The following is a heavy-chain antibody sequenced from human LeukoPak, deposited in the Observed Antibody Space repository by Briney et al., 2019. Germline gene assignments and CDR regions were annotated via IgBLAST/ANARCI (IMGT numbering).Heavy chain of an antibody. CDR2: IKQDGSEK. Sequence: GGSLRLSCAASGFSFSSYWMTWVRQAPGKGLEWVANIKQDGSEKYYVDSVKGRFTISRDDADNSLYLQMNSLRAEDTAVYYCAKVPRRDGFDLWGQGTMVTVPS. CDR1: GFSFSSYW. V-gene: IGHV3-7*03. J-gene: IGHJ3*01. CDR3: AKVPRRDGFDL.